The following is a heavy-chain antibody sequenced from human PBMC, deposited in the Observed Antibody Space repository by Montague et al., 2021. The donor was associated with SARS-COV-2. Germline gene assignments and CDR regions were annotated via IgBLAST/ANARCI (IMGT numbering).Heavy chain of an antibody. V-gene: IGHV4-39*01. J-gene: IGHJ5*02. CDR1: GDSISSSMKY. CDR3: ARVGCSSNVCNCFDP. CDR2: IFYSGVT. D-gene: IGHD2-2*01. Sequence: SETLSLTCTVSGDSISSSMKYWGWIRQPPGKGLEWIGIIFYSGVTYYSPSLKSRVTIFVDTSKNEFSLKLNSVTAADTAVYYCARVGCSSNVCNCFDPWGQGTLVTVSS.